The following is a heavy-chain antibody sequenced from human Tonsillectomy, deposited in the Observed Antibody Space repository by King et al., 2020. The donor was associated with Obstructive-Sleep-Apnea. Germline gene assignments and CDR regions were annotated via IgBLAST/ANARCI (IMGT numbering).Heavy chain of an antibody. CDR3: AREGTRSIAAASSREPHYYYCGMDV. V-gene: IGHV4-59*01. CDR1: GGSISSYY. J-gene: IGHJ6*02. CDR2: IYYSGST. Sequence: VQLQESGPGLVKPSETLSLTCTVSGGSISSYYWSWIRQPPGKGLEWIGYIYYSGSTNYNPSLKSRVTISVDTSKNQFSLKLSSVTAADTAVYYCAREGTRSIAAASSREPHYYYCGMDVWGQGTTVTVSS. D-gene: IGHD6-13*01.